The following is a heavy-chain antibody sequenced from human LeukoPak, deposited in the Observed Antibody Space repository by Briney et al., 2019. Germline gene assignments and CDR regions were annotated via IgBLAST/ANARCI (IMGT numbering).Heavy chain of an antibody. D-gene: IGHD2-8*01. CDR1: GGSISSYY. CDR2: IYYSGST. J-gene: IGHJ5*02. Sequence: SETLSLTCTVSGGSISSYYWGWIRQPPGKGLEWIGSIYYSGSTYYNPSLKSRVTISVDTSKNQFSLKLSSVTAADTAVYYCARDNSEYCTNGVCYMGWFDPWGQGTLVTVSS. CDR3: ARDNSEYCTNGVCYMGWFDP. V-gene: IGHV4-39*07.